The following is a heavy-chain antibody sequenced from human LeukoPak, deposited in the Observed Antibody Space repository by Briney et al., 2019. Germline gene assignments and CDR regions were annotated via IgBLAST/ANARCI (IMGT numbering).Heavy chain of an antibody. J-gene: IGHJ3*02. V-gene: IGHV4-34*01. D-gene: IGHD3-22*01. CDR1: GGSFSGYY. CDR3: ARGEDYYDSSGYYHASAFDI. Sequence: PSETLSLTCAVYGGSFSGYYWSWIRQPPGKGLEWIGEINHSGSTNYNPSLKSRVTISVDTSKNQFSLKLSSVTAADTAVYYCARGEDYYDSSGYYHASAFDIWGLGAMVTVSS. CDR2: INHSGST.